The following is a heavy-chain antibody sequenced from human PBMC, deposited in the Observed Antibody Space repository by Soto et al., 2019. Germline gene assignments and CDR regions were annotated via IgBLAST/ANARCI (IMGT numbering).Heavy chain of an antibody. CDR3: ARRLARGVIGWFDP. V-gene: IGHV4-39*02. Sequence: LSLTCTVSGGSISSGTYYWGWIRQPPGRGLEWIGSLYYTGRTYYSPSLKSRVTISVDTSKNHFSLNLTSVTAADTAVYYCARRLARGVIGWFDPWGQGTLVTVSS. CDR2: LYYTGRT. CDR1: GGSISSGTYY. J-gene: IGHJ5*02. D-gene: IGHD3-10*01.